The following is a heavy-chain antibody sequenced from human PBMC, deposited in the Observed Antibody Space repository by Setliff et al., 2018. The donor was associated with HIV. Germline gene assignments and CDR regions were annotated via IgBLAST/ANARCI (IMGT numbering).Heavy chain of an antibody. D-gene: IGHD6-19*01. CDR2: IYYNGGT. CDR3: ARERPQSNFFDY. V-gene: IGHV4-59*01. J-gene: IGHJ4*02. Sequence: AETLSLTCTVSGGAITSYYWSWIRQTPGKRLEYIGYIYYNGGTNYNPSLKSRVTISLDTSKNQFSLSLRSVTAADTAVYFCARERPQSNFFDYWGQGTLVTVSS. CDR1: GGAITSYY.